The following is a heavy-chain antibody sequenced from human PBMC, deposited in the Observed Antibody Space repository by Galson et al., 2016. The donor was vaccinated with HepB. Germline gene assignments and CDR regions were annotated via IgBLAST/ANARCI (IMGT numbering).Heavy chain of an antibody. CDR3: ARRRYCSSAACYKNTFDI. D-gene: IGHD2-2*02. J-gene: IGHJ3*02. V-gene: IGHV2-5*01. CDR2: IYWNGDK. Sequence: PALVKPTQTLTLTCTFSGFSLSTGGVAVVWIRQPPGKALEWLAMIYWNGDKYYSPFLKSRLTTTEDTSTNQVVLTMTNMDPADTGTYYCARRRYCSSAACYKNTFDIWGQGTMATVSS. CDR1: GFSLSTGGVA.